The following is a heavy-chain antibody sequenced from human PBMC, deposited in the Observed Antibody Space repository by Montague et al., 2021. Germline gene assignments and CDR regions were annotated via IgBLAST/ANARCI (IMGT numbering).Heavy chain of an antibody. D-gene: IGHD5-24*01. V-gene: IGHV4-61*01. CDR3: ASDYYNSPVTMDV. J-gene: IGHJ6*02. CDR2: IYYSGGTH. Sequence: SETLSLTCTVSGGSVSSGNYYWAWIRQPPGIRLEFVGHIYYSGGTHYYNPSLPSRFTIAVDTSNNQFSLSLRSVTAADTAIYYCASDYYNSPVTMDVWGQGTTVTVS. CDR1: GGSVSSGNYY.